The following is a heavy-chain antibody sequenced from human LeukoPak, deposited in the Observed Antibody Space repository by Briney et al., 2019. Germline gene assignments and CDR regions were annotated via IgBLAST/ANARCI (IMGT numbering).Heavy chain of an antibody. Sequence: GASVKVSCKASGYTFTSYYMHWVRQAPGQGLEWMGIINPSGGSTSYAQKFQGRVTITADKSTSTAYMELSSLRSEDTAVYYCARGSYDYGGNLASSWFDPWGQGTLVTVSS. CDR2: INPSGGST. CDR1: GYTFTSYY. CDR3: ARGSYDYGGNLASSWFDP. V-gene: IGHV1-46*01. D-gene: IGHD4-23*01. J-gene: IGHJ5*02.